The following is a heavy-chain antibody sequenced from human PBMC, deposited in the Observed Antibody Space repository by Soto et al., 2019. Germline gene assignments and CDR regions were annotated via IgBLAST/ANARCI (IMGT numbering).Heavy chain of an antibody. J-gene: IGHJ4*02. CDR3: ARGVGIDY. CDR2: ISSANSYI. CDR1: GFTFNTYT. V-gene: IGHV3-21*01. D-gene: IGHD7-27*01. Sequence: HGGSLRLSCSASGFTFNTYTMNWVRQAPGKGLEWVSSISSANSYIYYADSVKGRFTISRDNAENSLYLQMGSLRAEDTAVYYCARGVGIDYWGQGTLVTVSS.